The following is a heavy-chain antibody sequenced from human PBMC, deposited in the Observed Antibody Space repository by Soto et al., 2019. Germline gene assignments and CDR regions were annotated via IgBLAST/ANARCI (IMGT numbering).Heavy chain of an antibody. D-gene: IGHD5-12*01. J-gene: IGHJ6*03. V-gene: IGHV1-18*01. CDR3: ARENSGYDGYYYYYMDV. CDR1: GYAFTSYG. CDR2: ISAYNGNT. Sequence: ASVKVSCKASGYAFTSYGISWVRQAPGQGLEWMGWISAYNGNTNYAQKLQGRVTMTTDTSTSTAYMELRSLRSDDTAVYYCARENSGYDGYYYYYMDVWGKGTTVTASS.